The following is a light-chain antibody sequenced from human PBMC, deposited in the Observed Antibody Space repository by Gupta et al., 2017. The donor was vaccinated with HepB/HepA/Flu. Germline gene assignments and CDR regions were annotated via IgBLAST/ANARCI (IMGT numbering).Light chain of an antibody. J-gene: IGKJ1*01. CDR3: QQSQTVPWT. CDR1: QRVATY. Sequence: DIQMTQSPSSLSASVGDRVTITCRASQRVATYLNWYQHKAGEGPKFLIYGASSLQGGVPSRFSGSGSGTDFTLTSSDLQPEDVAIYYCQQSQTVPWTFGQGTKVEI. V-gene: IGKV1-39*01. CDR2: GAS.